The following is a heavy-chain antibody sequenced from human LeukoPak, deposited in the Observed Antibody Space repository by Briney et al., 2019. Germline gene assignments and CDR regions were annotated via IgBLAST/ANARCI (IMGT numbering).Heavy chain of an antibody. Sequence: GGSLRLSCVASGFSFSSSYMSWFRQAPGKGLKWVANIKQDGNEKHYVDSVKGRFTISRDNAKSSLYLQMNRLRADDTAVYYCARDPRGSEYSHFDSWGQGTLVTVSS. V-gene: IGHV3-7*01. CDR2: IKQDGNEK. J-gene: IGHJ4*02. CDR3: ARDPRGSEYSHFDS. CDR1: GFSFSSSY. D-gene: IGHD3-10*01.